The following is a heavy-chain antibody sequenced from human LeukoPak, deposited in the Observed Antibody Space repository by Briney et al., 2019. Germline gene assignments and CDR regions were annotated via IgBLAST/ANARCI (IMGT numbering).Heavy chain of an antibody. J-gene: IGHJ6*02. D-gene: IGHD5-12*01. V-gene: IGHV4-34*01. CDR1: GGSFSGYY. Sequence: PSETLSLTCAVYGGSFSGYYWSWIRQPPGKGLEWIGEINHSGSTNYNPSLKSRVTTSVDTSKNQFSLKLSSVTAADTAVYYCARGLVATWYYYGMDVWGQGTTVTVSS. CDR2: INHSGST. CDR3: ARGLVATWYYYGMDV.